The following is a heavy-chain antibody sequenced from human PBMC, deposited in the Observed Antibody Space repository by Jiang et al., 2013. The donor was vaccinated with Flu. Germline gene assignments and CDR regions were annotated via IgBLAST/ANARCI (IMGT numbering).Heavy chain of an antibody. J-gene: IGHJ4*02. Sequence: GLVKPSETLSLTCSVSGYSISSGYYWGWIRQPPGKGLEWLGRIKSTTDGGATDYSAPVNGRFTISRDDSKNTLFLQMNSLKIDDTAVYYCTTDSMLRRAFESWGQGTLVTVSS. V-gene: IGHV3-15*01. CDR3: TTDSMLRRAFES. D-gene: IGHD2/OR15-2a*01. CDR1: GYSISSGYY. CDR2: IKSTTDGGAT.